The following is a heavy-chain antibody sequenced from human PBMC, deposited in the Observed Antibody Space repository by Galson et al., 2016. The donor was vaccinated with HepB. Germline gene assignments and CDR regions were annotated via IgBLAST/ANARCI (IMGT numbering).Heavy chain of an antibody. J-gene: IGHJ5*02. CDR2: ISSSSSYT. CDR1: GFTFSDYY. D-gene: IGHD2-2*01. CDR3: ARGRRVGHCSGTSCRNWFDP. Sequence: SLRLSCAASGFTFSDYYMSWIRQAPGKGLEWVSYISSSSSYTNYAESVKGRFTISRDNAKNSLYLQMNSLRAADTAVYYCARGRRVGHCSGTSCRNWFDPWGQGALVTVSS. V-gene: IGHV3-11*06.